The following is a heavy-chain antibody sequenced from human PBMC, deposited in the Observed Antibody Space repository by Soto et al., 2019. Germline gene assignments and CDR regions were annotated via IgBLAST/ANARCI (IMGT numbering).Heavy chain of an antibody. D-gene: IGHD3-22*01. CDR3: ARLVYYYDSSGYMDFDY. CDR2: IYYSGST. Sequence: SETLSLTCTVSGGSISSSSYYWGWIRQPPGKGLEWIGSIYYSGSTYYNPSLKSRVTISVDTSKNQFSLKLSSVTAADTAVYYWARLVYYYDSSGYMDFDYWGQGTLVTVSS. V-gene: IGHV4-39*01. CDR1: GGSISSSSYY. J-gene: IGHJ4*02.